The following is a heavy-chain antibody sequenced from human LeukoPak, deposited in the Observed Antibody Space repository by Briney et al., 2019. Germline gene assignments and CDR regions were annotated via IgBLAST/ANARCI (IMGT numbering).Heavy chain of an antibody. CDR2: IYTSGST. Sequence: SETLSLTCTVSGGSISSYYWSWIRQPAVKGLEWIGRIYTSGSTNYNPSLKSRVTMSVDTSKNQFSLKLSSVTAADTAVYYCARDVEMATIISNWFDPWGQGTLVTVSS. V-gene: IGHV4-4*07. CDR1: GGSISSYY. CDR3: ARDVEMATIISNWFDP. D-gene: IGHD5-24*01. J-gene: IGHJ5*02.